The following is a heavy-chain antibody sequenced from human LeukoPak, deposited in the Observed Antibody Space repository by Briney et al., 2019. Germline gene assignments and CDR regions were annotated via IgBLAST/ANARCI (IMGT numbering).Heavy chain of an antibody. J-gene: IGHJ4*02. D-gene: IGHD3-22*01. V-gene: IGHV4-59*08. CDR1: GGSISRYY. Sequence: SETLSLTCTGSGGSISRYYWSSIRPPPGKGRDGIGDIYYSGRTNYNPSLKSRVTISVDTSKNQFSLKLSSVTAADTAVYYCARRGGYYYDSSGEGDYFDYWGQGTLVTVSS. CDR2: IYYSGRT. CDR3: ARRGGYYYDSSGEGDYFDY.